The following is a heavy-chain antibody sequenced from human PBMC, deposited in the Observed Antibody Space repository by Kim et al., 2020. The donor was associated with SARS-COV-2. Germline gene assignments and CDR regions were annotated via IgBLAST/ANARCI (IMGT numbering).Heavy chain of an antibody. J-gene: IGHJ4*02. D-gene: IGHD2-8*01. Sequence: GGSLRLSCAASGFTFSSYWMTWLRQSPGKGLEWMAIMNQDGSKKSYVDSVEGRFTISSDNAKNSLYLQMHSLRAEDTAIYYCARDVSYGRHDYWGQGTLVTVSS. V-gene: IGHV3-7*03. CDR1: GFTFSSYW. CDR3: ARDVSYGRHDY. CDR2: MNQDGSKK.